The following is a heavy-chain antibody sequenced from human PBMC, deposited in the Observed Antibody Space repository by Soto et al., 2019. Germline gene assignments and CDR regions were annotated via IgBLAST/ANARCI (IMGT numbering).Heavy chain of an antibody. V-gene: IGHV4-39*01. Sequence: SETLSLTCPVSGGSISSSGCYWGWIRQPPGKGLEWIGSIYYSGSTYYNPSLKSRVTISVDTSKNQFSLKLSSVTAADTAVYYCARPRWGSYYYYGMDVWGQGTTVTVSS. CDR2: IYYSGST. J-gene: IGHJ6*02. D-gene: IGHD3-16*01. CDR1: GGSISSSGCY. CDR3: ARPRWGSYYYYGMDV.